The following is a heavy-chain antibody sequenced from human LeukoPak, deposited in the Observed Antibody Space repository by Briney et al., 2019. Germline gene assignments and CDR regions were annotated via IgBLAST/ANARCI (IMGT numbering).Heavy chain of an antibody. CDR3: ARVRHGPESFDI. D-gene: IGHD1-14*01. V-gene: IGHV6-1*01. CDR1: GDSVSSNSAA. J-gene: IGHJ3*02. Sequence: SQTLSLTCAISGDSVSSNSAAWNWITQSPSRGLEWLVRTYYRVKWYTAYAVSMNSRITIKPDTSNNQFSLQLNSVPPEDMSVYYCARVRHGPESFDIWGQGTMVTVSS. CDR2: TYYRVKWYT.